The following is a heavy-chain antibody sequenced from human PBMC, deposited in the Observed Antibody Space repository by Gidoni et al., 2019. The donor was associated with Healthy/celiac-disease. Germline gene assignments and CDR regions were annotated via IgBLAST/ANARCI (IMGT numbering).Heavy chain of an antibody. Sequence: SSYYWSWIRQPPGKGLEWIGYIYYSGSTNYNPSLKSRVTISVDTSKNQFSLKLSSVTAADTAVYYCARYDRRRITMVRGVPQSYGMDVWGQGTTVTVSS. V-gene: IGHV4-59*01. CDR3: ARYDRRRITMVRGVPQSYGMDV. CDR1: SSYY. J-gene: IGHJ6*02. CDR2: IYYSGST. D-gene: IGHD3-10*01.